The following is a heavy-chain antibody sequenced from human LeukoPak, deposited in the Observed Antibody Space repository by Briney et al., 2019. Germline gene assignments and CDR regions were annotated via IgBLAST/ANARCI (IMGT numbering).Heavy chain of an antibody. D-gene: IGHD2/OR15-2a*01. Sequence: GGSLRLSCAASGNHWMHWVRQAPGKGLVWVSHINSDGSWTSYADSVKGRFTISKDNAKNTVYLQMNSLRAEDTAVYYCVSFYETYWGRGTLVTVSS. CDR1: GNHW. CDR3: VSFYETY. CDR2: INSDGSWT. V-gene: IGHV3-74*01. J-gene: IGHJ4*02.